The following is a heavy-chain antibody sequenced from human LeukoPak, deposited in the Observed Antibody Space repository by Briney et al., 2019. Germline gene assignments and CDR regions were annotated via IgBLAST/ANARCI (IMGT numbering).Heavy chain of an antibody. CDR1: GFTFSSYG. CDR3: AREALKIFDY. J-gene: IGHJ4*02. CDR2: IRYDGSNK. V-gene: IGHV3-30*02. Sequence: GGSLRLSCAAAGFTFSSYGMHWGRQAPGKGLEWVAFIRYDGSNKYYADSVKGRFTISRDNSKNTLYLQMNSLRAEDTAVYYCAREALKIFDYWGQGTLVTVSS.